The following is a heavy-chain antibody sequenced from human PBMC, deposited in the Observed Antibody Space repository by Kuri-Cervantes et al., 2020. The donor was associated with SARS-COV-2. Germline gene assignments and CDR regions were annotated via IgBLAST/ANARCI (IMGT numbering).Heavy chain of an antibody. V-gene: IGHV4-34*01. CDR2: INHSGST. Sequence: SQTLSLTCAVYGGSFSGYYWSWIRQPPGKGLEWIGEINHSGSTNYNPSLKSRVTVSVDTSKNQFSLKLNSVTAADTAVYYCAREGAAAGAWDAFDIWGQGSMVTVSS. CDR3: AREGAAAGAWDAFDI. D-gene: IGHD6-13*01. J-gene: IGHJ3*02. CDR1: GGSFSGYY.